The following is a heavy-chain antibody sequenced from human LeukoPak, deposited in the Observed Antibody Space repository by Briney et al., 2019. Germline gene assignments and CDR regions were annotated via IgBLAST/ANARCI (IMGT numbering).Heavy chain of an antibody. CDR2: ISYDGSNK. CDR3: AKDIVVVTAIDLYYYYGMDV. D-gene: IGHD2-21*02. J-gene: IGHJ6*02. Sequence: GGSLRLSCAASGFTFSSYGMHWVRQAPGKGLEWVAVISYDGSNKYYADPVKGRFTISRDNSKNTLYLQMNSLRAEDTAVYYCAKDIVVVTAIDLYYYYGMDVWGQGTTVTVSS. CDR1: GFTFSSYG. V-gene: IGHV3-30*18.